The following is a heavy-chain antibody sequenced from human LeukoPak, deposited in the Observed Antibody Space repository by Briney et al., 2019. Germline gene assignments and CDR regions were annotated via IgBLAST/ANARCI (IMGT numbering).Heavy chain of an antibody. CDR3: ARDDPGGSWARAPY. V-gene: IGHV1-18*01. J-gene: IGHJ4*02. Sequence: GASVKVSCKASGYTFTSYGISWVRQAPGQGLEWMGWVSAYNGNTNYAQKLQGRVTMTTDTSTSTAYMELRSLRSDDTAVYYCARDDPGGSWARAPYWGQGTLVTVSS. D-gene: IGHD6-13*01. CDR1: GYTFTSYG. CDR2: VSAYNGNT.